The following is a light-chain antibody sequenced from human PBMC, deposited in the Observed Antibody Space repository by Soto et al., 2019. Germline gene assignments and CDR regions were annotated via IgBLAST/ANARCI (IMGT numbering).Light chain of an antibody. CDR3: QQYDTYPTT. V-gene: IGKV1-5*03. CDR2: KAS. J-gene: IGKJ1*01. CDR1: ESISDW. Sequence: DIQMTQSPSTLSASVGDRVTITCRASESISDWVAWYQQKPGQAPKFLIYKASILESGVPSRFSGSGSGTEFTLTISSLQPDEFAIYYCQQYDTYPTTFGQGTKVEIK.